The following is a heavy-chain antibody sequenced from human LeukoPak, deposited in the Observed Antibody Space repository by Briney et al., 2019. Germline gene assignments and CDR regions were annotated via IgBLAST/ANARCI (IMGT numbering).Heavy chain of an antibody. CDR3: ARGGSRTGIEAFDI. D-gene: IGHD1-26*01. CDR2: IIPIFGTA. V-gene: IGHV1-69*05. J-gene: IGHJ3*02. Sequence: SVKVSCKASGGTFSSYAISWVRQAPGQGLEWMGGIIPIFGTANYAQKFQGRVTITTDESTSTAYMELSSLRSEDTAVCYCARGGSRTGIEAFDIWGQGTMVTVSS. CDR1: GGTFSSYA.